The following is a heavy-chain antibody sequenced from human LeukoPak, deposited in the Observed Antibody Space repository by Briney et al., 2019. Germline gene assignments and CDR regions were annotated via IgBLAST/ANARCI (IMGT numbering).Heavy chain of an antibody. Sequence: PGGSLRLSCAASGFTFSSYAMHWVRQAPGKGLEWVAVISYDGSNKYYADSVKGRFTISRDNSKNTLYLQMNSLRAEDTTVYYCASSPGDTGVAGLFDYWGQGTLVTVSS. CDR1: GFTFSSYA. CDR2: ISYDGSNK. D-gene: IGHD6-19*01. J-gene: IGHJ4*02. V-gene: IGHV3-30-3*01. CDR3: ASSPGDTGVAGLFDY.